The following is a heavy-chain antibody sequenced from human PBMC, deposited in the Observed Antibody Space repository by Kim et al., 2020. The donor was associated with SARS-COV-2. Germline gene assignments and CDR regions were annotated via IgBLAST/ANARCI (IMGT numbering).Heavy chain of an antibody. CDR3: VKAADDYGDQFFDY. V-gene: IGHV3-64D*09. D-gene: IGHD4-17*01. Sequence: ADSVKGRFTISRDNSKNTLYLQMSSLRAEDTAVYYCVKAADDYGDQFFDYWGQGTLVTVSS. J-gene: IGHJ4*02.